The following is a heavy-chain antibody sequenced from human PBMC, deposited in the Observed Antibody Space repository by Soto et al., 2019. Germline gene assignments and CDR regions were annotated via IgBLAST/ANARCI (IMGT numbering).Heavy chain of an antibody. V-gene: IGHV3-48*01. Sequence: EVQLVESGGGLVQPGGSLRLSCAASGFTFSSYSMNWVRQAPGKGLEWVSYISSSGTIHYADSVKGRFTISRDNAKNSLYLQMNSLRAEDTAVYYCAREVGGTPGYWGQGTLVTVSS. J-gene: IGHJ4*02. CDR1: GFTFSSYS. CDR2: ISSSGTI. D-gene: IGHD3-16*01. CDR3: AREVGGTPGY.